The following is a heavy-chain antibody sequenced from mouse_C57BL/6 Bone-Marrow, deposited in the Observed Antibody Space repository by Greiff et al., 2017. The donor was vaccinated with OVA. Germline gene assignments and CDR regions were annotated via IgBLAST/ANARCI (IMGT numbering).Heavy chain of an antibody. CDR2: IRNKANGYTT. V-gene: IGHV7-3*01. J-gene: IGHJ2*01. CDR1: GFTFTDYY. Sequence: EVNVVESGGGLVQPGGSLSLSCAASGFTFTDYYMSWVRQPPGKALEWLGFIRNKANGYTTEYSASVQGRFTISRDNSQSILYHQMNALRAEDSATDYCARTYYSNYGFFDYWGQGTTLTVSS. D-gene: IGHD2-5*01. CDR3: ARTYYSNYGFFDY.